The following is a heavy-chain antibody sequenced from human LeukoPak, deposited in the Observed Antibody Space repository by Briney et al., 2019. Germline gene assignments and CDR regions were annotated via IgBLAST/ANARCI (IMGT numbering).Heavy chain of an antibody. J-gene: IGHJ4*02. Sequence: KPSETLSLTCAVFGGSFSGYYWSWIRQPPGRGLEWIGEINHRGGTNYNPSLKSRVSISVDTSKNQFSLNLRSVTAADTAVYYCAREGLSGYDFSNNHFDYWGQGTLVTVSS. CDR3: AREGLSGYDFSNNHFDY. D-gene: IGHD5-12*01. CDR1: GGSFSGYY. V-gene: IGHV4-34*01. CDR2: INHRGGT.